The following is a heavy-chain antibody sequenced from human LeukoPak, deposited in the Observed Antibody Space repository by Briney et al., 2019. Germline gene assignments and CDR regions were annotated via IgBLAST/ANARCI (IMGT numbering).Heavy chain of an antibody. D-gene: IGHD3-22*01. CDR2: IYYSGST. CDR3: ARLDRLWYDSSGYYPDY. Sequence: PSETLSLTCTVSGGSISSSSYYWGWIRQPPGKWLEWIGSIYYSGSTYYNPSLKSRVTISVDTSKNQFSLKLSSVTAADTAVYYCARLDRLWYDSSGYYPDYWGQGTLVTVSS. J-gene: IGHJ4*02. V-gene: IGHV4-39*01. CDR1: GGSISSSSYY.